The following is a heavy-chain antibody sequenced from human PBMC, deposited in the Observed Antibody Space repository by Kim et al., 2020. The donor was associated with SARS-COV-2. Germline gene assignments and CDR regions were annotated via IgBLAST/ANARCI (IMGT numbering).Heavy chain of an antibody. CDR2: INPNTGGT. V-gene: IGHV1-2*06. Sequence: ASVKVSCKASGYAFTAYYIHWVRQAPGQGLEWMGRINPNTGGTNYAPNFEARVTMTRDTSTSTAYMALSSLRSDDTAIYYCAREHDPQKIMSNWFDPWGQGTLVTVSS. J-gene: IGHJ5*02. CDR1: GYAFTAYY. CDR3: AREHDPQKIMSNWFDP.